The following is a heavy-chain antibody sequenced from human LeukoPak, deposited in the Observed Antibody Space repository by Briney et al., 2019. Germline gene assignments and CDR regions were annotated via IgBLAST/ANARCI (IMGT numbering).Heavy chain of an antibody. Sequence: SVKVSCKASGGTFSSYAISWVRQAPGQGLEWMGGIIPIFGTANYAQKFQGRVTITADESTSTAYMELSSLRSEDTAVYYCTRTEDFWSGYWDYWGQGTLVTVSS. CDR1: GGTFSSYA. CDR2: IIPIFGTA. D-gene: IGHD3-3*01. CDR3: TRTEDFWSGYWDY. V-gene: IGHV1-69*13. J-gene: IGHJ4*02.